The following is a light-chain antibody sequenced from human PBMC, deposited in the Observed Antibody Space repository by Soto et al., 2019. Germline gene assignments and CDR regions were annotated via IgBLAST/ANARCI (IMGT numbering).Light chain of an antibody. CDR1: SCSIATNY. Sequence: NFMLTQPHSVSESPGKTVTISCTGRSCSIATNYVQWYQQRPGSAPTTVIYEDTQRPSGVPERFSGSIDSSSNSASLTISGLKTEDEADYYCQSYDGSNPDVVFGGGTKLTVL. CDR3: QSYDGSNPDVV. J-gene: IGLJ2*01. V-gene: IGLV6-57*02. CDR2: EDT.